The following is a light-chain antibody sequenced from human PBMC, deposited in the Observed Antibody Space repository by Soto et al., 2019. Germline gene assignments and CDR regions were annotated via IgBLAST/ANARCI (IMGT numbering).Light chain of an antibody. CDR2: DVA. J-gene: IGLJ1*01. CDR3: SSYTTSSTYV. Sequence: QSALTQPASVSGSPGQPITISCTGTSTDVGRYNYVSWCQQHPGKAPKLMIYDVANRPSGVSNRFSGSKSGITASLTISGLQAEDEADYYCSSYTTSSTYVFGTGTKVTVL. CDR1: STDVGRYNY. V-gene: IGLV2-14*01.